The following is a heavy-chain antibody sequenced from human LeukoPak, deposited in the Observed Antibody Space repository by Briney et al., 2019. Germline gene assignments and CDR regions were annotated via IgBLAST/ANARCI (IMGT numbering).Heavy chain of an antibody. Sequence: GGSLRLSCAASEFSVGSNYMTWVRQAPGKGLEWVSLIYSGGSTYYADSVKGRFTISRDNSKNTLYLQMNSLRAEDTAVYYCARRAGDYSHPYDYWGQGTLVTVSS. CDR2: IYSGGST. CDR3: ARRAGDYSHPYDY. CDR1: EFSVGSNY. J-gene: IGHJ4*02. V-gene: IGHV3-66*04. D-gene: IGHD3-22*01.